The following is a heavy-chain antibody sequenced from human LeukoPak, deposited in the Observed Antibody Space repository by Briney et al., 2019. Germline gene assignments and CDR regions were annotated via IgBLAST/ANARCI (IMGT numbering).Heavy chain of an antibody. CDR2: IYTSGST. CDR1: GGSISSYY. J-gene: IGHJ4*02. CDR3: ARDCLFRSSQDY. Sequence: SETLSLTCTVSGGSISSYYWSWIRQPAWKGLEWIGRIYTSGSTNYNPSLKSRVTMSVDTSKNQFSLKLSSVTAADTAVYYCARDCLFRSSQDYWGQGTLVTVSS. V-gene: IGHV4-4*07. D-gene: IGHD1-26*01.